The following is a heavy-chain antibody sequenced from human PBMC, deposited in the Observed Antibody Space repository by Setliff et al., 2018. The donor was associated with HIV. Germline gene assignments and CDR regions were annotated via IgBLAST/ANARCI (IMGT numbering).Heavy chain of an antibody. J-gene: IGHJ4*02. CDR1: GGSISSYY. CDR2: IYTSENT. CDR3: ARDRMPMASWVPDK. Sequence: SETLSLTCTVSGGSISSYYWSWIRQPAGKGLEWIGRIYTSENTNYNPSLKGRVTMSVDTSKNQFSLNLSSVTAADTAVYYCARDRMPMASWVPDKWGQGTLVTVSS. D-gene: IGHD2-2*01. V-gene: IGHV4-4*07.